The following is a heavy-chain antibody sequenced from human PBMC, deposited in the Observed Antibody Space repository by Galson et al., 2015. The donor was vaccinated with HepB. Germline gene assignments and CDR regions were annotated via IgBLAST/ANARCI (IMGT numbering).Heavy chain of an antibody. V-gene: IGHV2-70*11. CDR3: ARHPGIAVAGTSWGAFEI. Sequence: PALVKPTQTLTLTCTFSGFSLSTSGMCVSWIRQPPGKALEWLARIDWDDDKYYSTSLKTRLTISKGTSKNQVVLTMTNMDPVDTATYYCARHPGIAVAGTSWGAFEIWGQGTFVTVSS. J-gene: IGHJ3*02. CDR1: GFSLSTSGMC. D-gene: IGHD6-19*01. CDR2: IDWDDDK.